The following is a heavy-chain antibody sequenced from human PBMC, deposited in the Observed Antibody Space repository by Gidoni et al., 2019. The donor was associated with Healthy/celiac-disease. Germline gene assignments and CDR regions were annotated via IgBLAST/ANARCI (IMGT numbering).Heavy chain of an antibody. CDR3: ARWMDSSASYSAFDI. J-gene: IGHJ3*02. Sequence: QVQLVQSGAEVKKPGPSVKVSCKASGYTFTSYYMHWVRQSPGQGLEWMGIINPSGGSTSYAQKFQGRVTMTRDTSTSTVYMELSSLRSEDTAVYYCARWMDSSASYSAFDIWGQGTMVTVSS. CDR2: INPSGGST. V-gene: IGHV1-46*01. D-gene: IGHD3-22*01. CDR1: GYTFTSYY.